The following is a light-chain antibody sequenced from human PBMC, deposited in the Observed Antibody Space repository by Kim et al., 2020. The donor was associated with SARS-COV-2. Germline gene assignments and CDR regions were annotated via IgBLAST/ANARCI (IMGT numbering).Light chain of an antibody. V-gene: IGLV8-61*01. CDR2: STN. CDR3: ALYLGSGTWV. CDR1: PLSVSTSFY. J-gene: IGLJ3*02. Sequence: QTVVTQEPSFSVSPGGTATLTCGLSPLSVSTSFYPSWYQQTPGRTPRTLIYSTNIRSYGVPDRFSGSILGNKAVLTITGAQADDESHYFCALYLGSGTWVFGGGTKLTVL.